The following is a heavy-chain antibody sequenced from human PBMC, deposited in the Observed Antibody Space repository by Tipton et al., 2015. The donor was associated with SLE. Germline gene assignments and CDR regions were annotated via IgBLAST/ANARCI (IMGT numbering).Heavy chain of an antibody. CDR3: ARQSAVGPGADS. Sequence: LRLSCAASGFIFSSYSMNWVRQAPGKGLEWIGEISHRGRATYNPSLKSGVTISIDKSTNQFSLKLDSVTAADMAVYYCARQSAVGPGADSWGLGTLVTVSS. J-gene: IGHJ4*02. V-gene: IGHV4/OR15-8*02. D-gene: IGHD2-2*01. CDR2: ISHRGRA. CDR1: GFIFSSYS.